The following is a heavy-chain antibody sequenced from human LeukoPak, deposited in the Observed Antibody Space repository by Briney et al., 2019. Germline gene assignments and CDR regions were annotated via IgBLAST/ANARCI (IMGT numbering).Heavy chain of an antibody. J-gene: IGHJ4*02. Sequence: GGSLRLSCAASGFTFSSYAMSWVRQAPGKGLEWVSSMSGSGGSTDYADSVKGRFTISRDNSKNTLYLQMNSLRAEDTAVYYCAKDREGITIFPHDYWGQGTLVTVSS. CDR3: AKDREGITIFPHDY. CDR1: GFTFSSYA. D-gene: IGHD3-3*01. CDR2: MSGSGGST. V-gene: IGHV3-23*01.